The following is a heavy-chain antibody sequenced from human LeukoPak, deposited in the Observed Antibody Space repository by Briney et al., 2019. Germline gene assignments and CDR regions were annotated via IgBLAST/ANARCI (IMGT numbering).Heavy chain of an antibody. D-gene: IGHD2-15*01. Sequence: AASVKVSCKASGYTFTSYGISWVRQAPGQGLEWMGWVSGDNVNTNYAQKLQGRVNMTTDTITSTAYMELRSLRSDDTAVYYCAREGYCSGGTCYSGSIDYWGQGTLVTVSS. V-gene: IGHV1-18*01. J-gene: IGHJ4*02. CDR1: GYTFTSYG. CDR2: VSGDNVNT. CDR3: AREGYCSGGTCYSGSIDY.